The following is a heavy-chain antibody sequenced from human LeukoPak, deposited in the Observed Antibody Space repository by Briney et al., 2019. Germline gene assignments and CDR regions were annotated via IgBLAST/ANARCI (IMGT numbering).Heavy chain of an antibody. D-gene: IGHD6-19*01. V-gene: IGHV3-21*04. Sequence: KAGGSLRLSCAASGFTFSSYSMNWVRQAPGKGLEWVSSISISSSYIYYADSVKGRFTSSRDNAKTSIYLQMNSLRAEDTALYYCARDWGSSGWFYFDSWGRGTLVSVSS. J-gene: IGHJ4*02. CDR3: ARDWGSSGWFYFDS. CDR2: ISISSSYI. CDR1: GFTFSSYS.